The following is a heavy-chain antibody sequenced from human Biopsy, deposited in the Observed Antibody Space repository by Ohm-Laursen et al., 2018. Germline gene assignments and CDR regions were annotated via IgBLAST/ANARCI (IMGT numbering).Heavy chain of an antibody. Sequence: GASVKVSCKASGYSFTGYYIHWVRQAPCPGLEWMGWITPNSGATKYAQKFQGRVAMSRDTSITTVYLELNTLRSDDTAVYYCARGGVVPTVTRFDPWGQGTQVTVSS. CDR2: ITPNSGAT. CDR3: ARGGVVPTVTRFDP. J-gene: IGHJ5*02. V-gene: IGHV1-2*02. CDR1: GYSFTGYY. D-gene: IGHD3-10*01.